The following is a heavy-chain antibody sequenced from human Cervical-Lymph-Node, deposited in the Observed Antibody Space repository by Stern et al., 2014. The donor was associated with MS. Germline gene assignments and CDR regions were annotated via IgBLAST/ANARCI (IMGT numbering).Heavy chain of an antibody. D-gene: IGHD3-3*01. CDR1: GYNFNKYL. J-gene: IGHJ5*02. CDR3: ARDMSDFWSDYGHNWFDP. V-gene: IGHV7-4-1*02. CDR2: INTNTGTP. Sequence: MQLVESGSELKKPGASVNVSCKASGYNFNKYLINWVRQAPGQGLEWMGWINTNTGTPTYARGFAGRFVFSLDTSVNTTYLQISRLKTEDSAVYYCARDMSDFWSDYGHNWFDPWGQGTLVIVSS.